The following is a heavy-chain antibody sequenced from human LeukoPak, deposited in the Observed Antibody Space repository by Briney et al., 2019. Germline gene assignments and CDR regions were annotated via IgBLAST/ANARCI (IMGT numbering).Heavy chain of an antibody. CDR3: ARQRFLEWYFDY. V-gene: IGHV4-59*08. CDR1: GGSISSYY. D-gene: IGHD3-3*01. J-gene: IGHJ4*02. CDR2: IYYSGST. Sequence: SETLSLTCTVSGGSISSYYWSWIRQSPGKGLEWIGYIYYSGSTNYNPSLKSRVTMSVDMSKNQFSLKLSSVTAADTAVYYCARQRFLEWYFDYWGQGTLVTVSS.